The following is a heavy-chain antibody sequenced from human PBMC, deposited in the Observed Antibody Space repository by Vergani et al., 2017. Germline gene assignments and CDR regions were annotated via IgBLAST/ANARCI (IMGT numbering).Heavy chain of an antibody. CDR1: GGSISSGSYY. CDR3: ARDPLYSTTWPFLLLDMDV. V-gene: IGHV4-61*02. D-gene: IGHD6-13*01. Sequence: QVQLQESGPGLVRPSQTLSLTCTVSGGSISSGSYYWSWFRPPAGKGLEWIGRFYTGGGTSYNPSLKGRVTISVDTSKNQFSLQLSSVTAADTAVYYCARDPLYSTTWPFLLLDMDVWGQGTTVTVSS. CDR2: FYTGGGT. J-gene: IGHJ6*02.